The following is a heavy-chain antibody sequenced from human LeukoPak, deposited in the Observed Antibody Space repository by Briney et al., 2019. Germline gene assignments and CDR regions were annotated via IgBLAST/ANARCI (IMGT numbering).Heavy chain of an antibody. CDR3: ARDSVDGSGTYYNDSPDY. Sequence: ASVKVSCKASGYTFTSYGISWVRQAPGQGLEWMAWISAYNGNTDYAQNLRGRVTMTTDPSTSTAYMELRSLRSDDTAVYYCARDSVDGSGTYYNDSPDYWGQGTLFTVSS. V-gene: IGHV1-18*01. CDR1: GYTFTSYG. CDR2: ISAYNGNT. D-gene: IGHD3-10*01. J-gene: IGHJ4*02.